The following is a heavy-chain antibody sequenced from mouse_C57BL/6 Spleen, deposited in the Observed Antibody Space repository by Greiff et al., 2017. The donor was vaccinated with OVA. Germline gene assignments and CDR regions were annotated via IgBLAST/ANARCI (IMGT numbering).Heavy chain of an antibody. CDR1: GYTFTSYW. CDR3: ARSITTVVATREYFDV. Sequence: QVQLQQPGAELVMPGASVKLSCKASGYTFTSYWMHWVKQRPGQGLEWIGEIDPSDSYTTYNQKFKGKSTLTVDKSSSTAYMQLSSLTSEDSAVYYCARSITTVVATREYFDVWGTGTTVTVSS. V-gene: IGHV1-69*01. J-gene: IGHJ1*03. CDR2: IDPSDSYT. D-gene: IGHD1-1*01.